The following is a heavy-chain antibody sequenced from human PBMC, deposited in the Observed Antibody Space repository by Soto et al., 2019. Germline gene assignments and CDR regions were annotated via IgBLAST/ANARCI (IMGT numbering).Heavy chain of an antibody. CDR1: GYTFTGYY. CDR2: INPSGGST. J-gene: IGHJ4*02. V-gene: IGHV1-46*01. CDR3: ARVFASTRSSGYYYY. Sequence: GASVKVSCKASGYTFTGYYMHWVRQAPGQGLEWMGIINPSGGSTSYAQKFQGRVTMTRDTSTSTVYMELSSLRSEDTAVYYCARVFASTRSSGYYYYWGQGTLVTVSS. D-gene: IGHD3-22*01.